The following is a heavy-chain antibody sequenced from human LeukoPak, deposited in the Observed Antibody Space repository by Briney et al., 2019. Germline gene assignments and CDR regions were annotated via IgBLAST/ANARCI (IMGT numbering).Heavy chain of an antibody. CDR1: GFTFTNYW. Sequence: GGSLRLSCAASGFTFTNYWVHWVCQVPGKGLVWVSRIKCDGRSTHYADSVKGRFTISRDNARNTLYLQMNSLRAEDTAVYYCASELRLGYWGQGILVTVSS. CDR2: IKCDGRST. V-gene: IGHV3-74*01. CDR3: ASELRLGY. D-gene: IGHD3-10*01. J-gene: IGHJ4*02.